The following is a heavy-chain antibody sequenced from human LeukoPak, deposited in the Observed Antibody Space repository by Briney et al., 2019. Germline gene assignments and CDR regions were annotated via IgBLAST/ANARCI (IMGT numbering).Heavy chain of an antibody. CDR1: GFTFSSYA. D-gene: IGHD2-2*01. CDR2: ISYDGSNK. Sequence: PGGSLRLSCAASGFTFSSYAMHWVRQAPGKGLEWVAVISYDGSNKYYADSVKGRFTISRDNSKNTLYLQMNSLRAEDTAVYYCARDRGVPAAIFDYWGQGTLVTVSS. J-gene: IGHJ4*02. V-gene: IGHV3-30*04. CDR3: ARDRGVPAAIFDY.